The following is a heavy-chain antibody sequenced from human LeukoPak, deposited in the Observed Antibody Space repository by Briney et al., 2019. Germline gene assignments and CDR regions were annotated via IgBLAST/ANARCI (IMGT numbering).Heavy chain of an antibody. V-gene: IGHV3-48*02. CDR3: ARDYGYCRGNTCYASFDY. D-gene: IGHD2-2*01. Sequence: GGFLRLSCAASGFTFSGYGINWVRLAPGKGLEWVSVISNGNTEHYADSVKGRFTVSRDNARNSAYLQMNSLRDEDTAMYYCARDYGYCRGNTCYASFDYWGHGTLVTVSS. CDR2: ISNGNTE. J-gene: IGHJ4*01. CDR1: GFTFSGYG.